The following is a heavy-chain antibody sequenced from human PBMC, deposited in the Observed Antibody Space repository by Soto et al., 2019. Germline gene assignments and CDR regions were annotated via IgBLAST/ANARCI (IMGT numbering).Heavy chain of an antibody. D-gene: IGHD1-26*01. V-gene: IGHV3-7*01. J-gene: IGHJ4*02. CDR1: GFTFVNYW. CDR3: ARLESGSLDF. Sequence: EVQLVESGGGLVQPGGSLRLSCAASGFTFVNYWMNWVRQAPGKGLEWVGNIKLYGSDQYYVDSVKGRFTISRDNAHNSLYLQMNNLRAEDTAIYYCARLESGSLDFWGQGTLVTVSS. CDR2: IKLYGSDQ.